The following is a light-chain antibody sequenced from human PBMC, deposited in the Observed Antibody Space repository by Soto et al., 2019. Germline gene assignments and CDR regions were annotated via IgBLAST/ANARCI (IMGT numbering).Light chain of an antibody. V-gene: IGKV3-20*01. J-gene: IGKJ3*01. CDR1: QSVGDY. CDR3: QQYGGSPFT. CDR2: DAS. Sequence: TVLTQSPATLSLSPGERATLSCRASQSVGDYLAWYQQKPGQAPRLLIYDASSRATGIPDRFSGSGSGTDFTLTISRLEPEDFAVYYCQQYGGSPFTFGPGTKVDIK.